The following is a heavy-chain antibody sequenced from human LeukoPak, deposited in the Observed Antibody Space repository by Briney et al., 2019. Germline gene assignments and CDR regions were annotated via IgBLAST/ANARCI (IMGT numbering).Heavy chain of an antibody. J-gene: IGHJ4*02. CDR3: AKVDGILTGYGDNNVYFDY. CDR1: GFTFSSYA. D-gene: IGHD3-9*01. CDR2: ISGSGGST. Sequence: PGGSLRLSCAASGFTFSSYAMSWVRQAPGKGLEWVAAISGSGGSTYYADSVKGRFTISRDNSKNTLYLQMNSLRAEDTAVYYCAKVDGILTGYGDNNVYFDYWGQGTLVTVSS. V-gene: IGHV3-23*01.